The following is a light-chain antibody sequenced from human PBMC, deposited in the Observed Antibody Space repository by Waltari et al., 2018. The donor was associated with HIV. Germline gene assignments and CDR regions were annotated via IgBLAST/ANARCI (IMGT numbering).Light chain of an antibody. CDR1: ERISRY. J-gene: IGKJ1*01. CDR3: QQRTNWPPWS. Sequence: EIVLTQSPANLSLSPGERATLPCRASERISRYLAWYQKKPGQAPRLLISEASNRATGIPVRFSGSGSGTDFTLTISYLEPEDFAGYYCQQRTNWPPWSFGQGTKVEIK. CDR2: EAS. V-gene: IGKV3-11*01.